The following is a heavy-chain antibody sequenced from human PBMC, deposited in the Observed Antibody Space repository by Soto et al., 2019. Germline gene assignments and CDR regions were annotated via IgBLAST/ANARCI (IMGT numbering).Heavy chain of an antibody. CDR2: ISAYNGDT. Sequence: QVQLLQSGAEVKKPGASVKVSCKASGYTFTNYGITWVRQAPGQGLEWMGWISAYNGDTHYTQRLQGRVTMTTDTSTSTAYMERRGLRSDDTAVYYCARVRQIVGYFYYYMDAWGKGTTVTVSS. D-gene: IGHD6-6*01. V-gene: IGHV1-18*01. CDR3: ARVRQIVGYFYYYMDA. J-gene: IGHJ6*03. CDR1: GYTFTNYG.